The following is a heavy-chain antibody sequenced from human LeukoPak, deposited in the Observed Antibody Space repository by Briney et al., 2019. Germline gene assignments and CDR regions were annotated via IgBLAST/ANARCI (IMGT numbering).Heavy chain of an antibody. CDR2: ISSSSSYI. J-gene: IGHJ5*02. CDR3: ARGGDYLASLDP. Sequence: GGSLRLSCAASGFTFSSYAMSWVRQAPGKGLEWVSSISSSSSYIYYADSVKGRFTISRDNAKNSLYLQMNSLRAEDTAVYYCARGGDYLASLDPWGQGTLVTVSS. CDR1: GFTFSSYA. V-gene: IGHV3-21*01. D-gene: IGHD4-17*01.